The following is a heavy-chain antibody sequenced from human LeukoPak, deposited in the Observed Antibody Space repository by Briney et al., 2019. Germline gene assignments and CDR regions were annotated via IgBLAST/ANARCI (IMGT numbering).Heavy chain of an antibody. CDR2: IYYSGST. CDR3: ARDFNYYDEVWFDP. Sequence: SETLSLTCTVSGGSISGYYWSWIRQPPGKGLEWIGYIYYSGSTNYNPSLTSRVTISVDTPNNQFSLKLRSVTAADTAVYYCARDFNYYDEVWFDPWGQGILDTVSS. CDR1: GGSISGYY. J-gene: IGHJ5*02. D-gene: IGHD3-22*01. V-gene: IGHV4-59*01.